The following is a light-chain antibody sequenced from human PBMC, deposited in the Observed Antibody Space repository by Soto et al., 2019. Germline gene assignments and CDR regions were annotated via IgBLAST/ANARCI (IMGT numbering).Light chain of an antibody. CDR2: SNS. CDR1: RSNIGAGYE. CDR3: QSFDSSLSGAV. V-gene: IGLV1-40*01. J-gene: IGLJ2*01. Sequence: QSVLTQPPSVSGAPGQRVTISCSGSRSNIGAGYEVHWYQQLPGTAPKLLIYSNSNRPSGVPDRFSGSKSGTSASLAITGLQAEDEADYHCQSFDSSLSGAVFGGGTKLTVL.